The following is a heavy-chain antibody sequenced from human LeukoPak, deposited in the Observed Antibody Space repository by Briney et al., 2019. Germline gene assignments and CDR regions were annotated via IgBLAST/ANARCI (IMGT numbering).Heavy chain of an antibody. CDR2: ISGSGGST. CDR1: GFTFSSYA. D-gene: IGHD2-2*01. CDR3: AKDQARIKSIVVVPAAKRGYFDY. J-gene: IGHJ4*02. V-gene: IGHV3-23*01. Sequence: GGSLRLSCAASGFTFSSYAMSWVRQAPGKGLEWVSAISGSGGSTYYADSVKGRFTISRDNSKNTLYLQMNSLRAEDTAVYYCAKDQARIKSIVVVPAAKRGYFDYWGQGTLVTVSS.